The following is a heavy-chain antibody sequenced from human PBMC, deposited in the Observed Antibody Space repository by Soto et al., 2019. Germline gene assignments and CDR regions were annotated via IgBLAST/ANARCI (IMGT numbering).Heavy chain of an antibody. D-gene: IGHD3-3*01. J-gene: IGHJ6*02. Sequence: SETLSLTCAVSGGPIISNSYYWGWIRQPPGQGLEWIASIFHSGSTYYNPSLKSQFTISVDTSKNQFSLKLSSVTAADTAVYYCARERISIFGVVISYYALDVWGQGTTVTVSS. CDR3: ARERISIFGVVISYYALDV. V-gene: IGHV4-39*07. CDR1: GGPIISNSYY. CDR2: IFHSGST.